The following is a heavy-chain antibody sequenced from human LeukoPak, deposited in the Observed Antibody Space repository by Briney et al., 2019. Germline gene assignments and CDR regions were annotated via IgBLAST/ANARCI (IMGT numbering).Heavy chain of an antibody. CDR3: AKARGSEVAAATNY. Sequence: GASLRLSCAASGFTFSSYAMSWVRQAPGKGREWVSFISGGGASTYYADSVKGRFTISRDNSNNTMYLQRNSRRAEDTAVYYCAKARGSEVAAATNYWGEGALVTASS. J-gene: IGHJ4*02. V-gene: IGHV3-23*01. CDR1: GFTFSSYA. CDR2: ISGGGAST. D-gene: IGHD6-13*01.